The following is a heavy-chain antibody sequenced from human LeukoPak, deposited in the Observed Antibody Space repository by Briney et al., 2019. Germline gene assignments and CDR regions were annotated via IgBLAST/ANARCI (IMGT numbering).Heavy chain of an antibody. V-gene: IGHV3-66*04. CDR3: ARPTITTAGTRWFDP. J-gene: IGHJ5*02. Sequence: GGSLRLSCAASGFTVSSNYMSWVRQAPGKGLEWVSVIYSGGSTYYADSVKGRFTISRDNSKNTLYLQMNSLRAEDTAVYYCARPTITTAGTRWFDPWGQGTLVTVSS. D-gene: IGHD6-13*01. CDR2: IYSGGST. CDR1: GFTVSSNY.